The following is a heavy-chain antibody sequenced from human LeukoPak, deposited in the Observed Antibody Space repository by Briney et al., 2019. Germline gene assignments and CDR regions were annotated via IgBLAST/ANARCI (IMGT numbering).Heavy chain of an antibody. J-gene: IGHJ4*02. Sequence: GGSLRLSCAASGFTFSSYWMGWVRQAPGKGLEWVANIKKDGSEKYYVDSVKGRFTISRDNAKNSLYLQMNSLRAEDTAVYYCARDLYRIVVVPHYFDYWGQGTLVTVSS. CDR3: ARDLYRIVVVPHYFDY. CDR1: GFTFSSYW. V-gene: IGHV3-7*01. CDR2: IKKDGSEK. D-gene: IGHD3-22*01.